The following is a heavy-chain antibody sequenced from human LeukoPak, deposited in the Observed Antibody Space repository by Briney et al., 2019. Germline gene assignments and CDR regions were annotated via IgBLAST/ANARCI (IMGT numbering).Heavy chain of an antibody. D-gene: IGHD2-8*02. J-gene: IGHJ4*02. CDR1: GYTFTSYY. V-gene: IGHV1-46*01. CDR3: ARAFTGGTLDF. Sequence: ASVKVSCKASGYTFTSYYMHWVRQAPRQGLEWMGIIHPSGGSTSYAQKLQGRVTMTRDTSTTTVYMELSSLRSEDTAVFYCARAFTGGTLDFWGQGTLVTVSS. CDR2: IHPSGGST.